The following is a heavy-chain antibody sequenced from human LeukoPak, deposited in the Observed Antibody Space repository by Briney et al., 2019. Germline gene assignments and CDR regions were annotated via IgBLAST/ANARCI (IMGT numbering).Heavy chain of an antibody. CDR3: ARGPITTRSHLDY. V-gene: IGHV1-69*13. J-gene: IGHJ4*02. CDR2: IIPIFATA. D-gene: IGHD3-22*01. CDR1: GGTFSSYA. Sequence: ASVKVSCKASGGTFSSYAISWVRQAPGQGLEWMGGIIPIFATANYAQKFQGRVTITADESTSTAYMELSSLRSEDTAVYYCARGPITTRSHLDYWGQGTLVTVSS.